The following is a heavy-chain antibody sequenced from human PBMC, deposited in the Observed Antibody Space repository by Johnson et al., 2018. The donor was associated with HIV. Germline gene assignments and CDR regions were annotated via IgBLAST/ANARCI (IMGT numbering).Heavy chain of an antibody. CDR3: ARGYTIGAFDS. V-gene: IGHV3-30*07. J-gene: IGHJ3*02. D-gene: IGHD3-3*01. CDR2: ISYGGSKR. Sequence: QVQLVESGGGVVQPGRSLRLSCAASGFTFSSYAMHWVRQAPGKGLEWVAVISYGGSKRYYADSVRGRFTISRDNSKNTLYLQMNSLRAEDTAVYYCARGYTIGAFDSWGQGTMVTVSS. CDR1: GFTFSSYA.